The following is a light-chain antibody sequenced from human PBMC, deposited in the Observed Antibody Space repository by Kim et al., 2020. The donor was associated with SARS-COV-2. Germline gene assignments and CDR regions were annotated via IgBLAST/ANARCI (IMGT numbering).Light chain of an antibody. CDR2: GAS. Sequence: SASVGDRVTITCRASQDISKWLAWYQQKPGKAPKLLINGASNLQSGVPSRFSGSGSGTEFTLTISSLQPEDFATFYCQQADSFPLTLGGGTKLEI. V-gene: IGKV1D-12*01. CDR1: QDISKW. CDR3: QQADSFPLT. J-gene: IGKJ4*01.